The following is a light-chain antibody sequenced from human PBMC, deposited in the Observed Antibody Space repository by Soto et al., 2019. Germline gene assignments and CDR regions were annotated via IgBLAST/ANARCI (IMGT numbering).Light chain of an antibody. CDR3: QQSYSTPFT. CDR1: QSISGS. V-gene: IGKV1-5*03. CDR2: EAS. Sequence: DIQMTQSPSTLSASVGDRVTITCRASQSISGSLAWYQQKPGKAPKLLIYEASNLKSGVPSRFSGSGSGTEYTLTISSLQPDDSASYYCQQSYSTPFTFGPGTKVDIK. J-gene: IGKJ3*01.